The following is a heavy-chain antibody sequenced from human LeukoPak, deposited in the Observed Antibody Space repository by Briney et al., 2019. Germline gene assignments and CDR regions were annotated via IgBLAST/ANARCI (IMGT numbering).Heavy chain of an antibody. D-gene: IGHD6-19*01. CDR3: ARGSGSGWPLDR. CDR2: MYAGGTT. Sequence: GGSLRLSCAASGVIVSRNFMSWVRQAPGKGLQWVAIMYAGGTTDYSESVRGRFYISRDTSNNTLSLQMNSLRAEDTAVYYCARGSGSGWPLDRWGQGTLVTVSS. CDR1: GVIVSRNF. J-gene: IGHJ5*02. V-gene: IGHV3-53*01.